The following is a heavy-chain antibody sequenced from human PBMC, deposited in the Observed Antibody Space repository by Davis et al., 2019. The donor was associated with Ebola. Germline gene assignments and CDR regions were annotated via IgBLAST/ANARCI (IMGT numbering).Heavy chain of an antibody. Sequence: GESLKISCKGSGYSFSNQWISWVRQMPGKGLEWMGRIDPSDSYTNYSPSFQGHVTISVDKSISNANLQWSSLKASATAMYYCSRRMMTFGGVTSKLEAFDIWGQGTMVTVSS. V-gene: IGHV5-10-1*01. D-gene: IGHD3-16*01. J-gene: IGHJ3*02. CDR1: GYSFSNQW. CDR2: IDPSDSYT. CDR3: SRRMMTFGGVTSKLEAFDI.